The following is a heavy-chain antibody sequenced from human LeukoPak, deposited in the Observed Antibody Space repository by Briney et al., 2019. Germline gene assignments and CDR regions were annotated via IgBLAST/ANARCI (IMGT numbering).Heavy chain of an antibody. CDR1: GFTFTSSA. V-gene: IGHV1-58*02. J-gene: IGHJ4*02. CDR2: IVVGSGNT. CDR3: AAVQVGANYYFDY. Sequence: GTSVKVSCKASGFTFTSSAMQWVRQARGQRLEWIGWIVVGSGNTNYAQKFQERVTITRDMSTSRACMELSSLRSEDTAVYYCAAVQVGANYYFDYWGQGTLVTVSS. D-gene: IGHD1-26*01.